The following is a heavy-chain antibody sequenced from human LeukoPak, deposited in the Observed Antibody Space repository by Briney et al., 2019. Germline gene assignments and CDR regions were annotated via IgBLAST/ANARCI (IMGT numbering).Heavy chain of an antibody. V-gene: IGHV3-7*04. Sequence: GGSLRLSCAASGFTFSSYCMSWVRQAPGKGLEWVANIKQDGSEKYYVDSVKGRFTISRDNAKNSLYLQMNSLRAEDTAVYYCARDYGSASYSEDRDYWGQGTLVTVSS. D-gene: IGHD3-10*01. CDR1: GFTFSSYC. J-gene: IGHJ4*02. CDR3: ARDYGSASYSEDRDY. CDR2: IKQDGSEK.